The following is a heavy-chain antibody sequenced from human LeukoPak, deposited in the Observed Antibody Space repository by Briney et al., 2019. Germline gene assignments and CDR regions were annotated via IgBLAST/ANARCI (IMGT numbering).Heavy chain of an antibody. CDR1: GGSFSGYY. Sequence: SETLSLTCAVYGGSFSGYYWSWIRQPPGEGLEWIGEINHSGSTNYNPSLKSRVTISVDTSKNQFSLKLSSVTAADTAVYYCARDLHEFWSGYYRGSFYYYYGMDVWGQGTTVTVSS. V-gene: IGHV4-34*01. J-gene: IGHJ6*02. CDR2: INHSGST. D-gene: IGHD3-3*01. CDR3: ARDLHEFWSGYYRGSFYYYYGMDV.